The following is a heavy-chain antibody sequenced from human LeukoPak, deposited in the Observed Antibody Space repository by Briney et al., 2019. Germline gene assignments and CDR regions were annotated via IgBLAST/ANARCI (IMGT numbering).Heavy chain of an antibody. J-gene: IGHJ6*02. CDR3: ARDSSGSLALYYYGMDV. V-gene: IGHV1-18*01. CDR2: ISAYNGNT. CDR1: GYTFTSYG. Sequence: ASVKVSCKASGYTFTSYGISWVRQAPGQGLECMGWISAYNGNTNYAQKLQGRVTMTTDTSTSTAYMELRSLRSDDTAVYYCARDSSGSLALYYYGMDVWGQGTTVTVSS. D-gene: IGHD3-22*01.